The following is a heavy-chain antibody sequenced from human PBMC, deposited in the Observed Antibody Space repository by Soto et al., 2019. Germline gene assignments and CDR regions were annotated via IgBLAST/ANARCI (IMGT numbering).Heavy chain of an antibody. Sequence: GGSLRLSCAASGLTLSSYAMSWVRQAPGKGLEWVSGISGGGGSTYYADCVKGRFTISRDNSKNTLYLQMNSLRTVDTAVYYCAKHIQLSRHGIDYWGQGTLVTVSS. D-gene: IGHD5-18*01. V-gene: IGHV3-23*01. CDR1: GLTLSSYA. CDR3: AKHIQLSRHGIDY. CDR2: ISGGGGST. J-gene: IGHJ4*02.